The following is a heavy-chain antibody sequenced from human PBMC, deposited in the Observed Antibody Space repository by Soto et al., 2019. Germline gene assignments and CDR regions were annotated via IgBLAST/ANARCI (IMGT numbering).Heavy chain of an antibody. Sequence: ASVKVSCKASGYTFTSYGISWVRQAPGQGLERMGWISAYNGNTNYAQKLQGRVTMTTDTSTSTAYMELRSLRSDATAVYYCAGEQLAPERGRGWFDPWGQGTLVTVSS. D-gene: IGHD6-6*01. CDR3: AGEQLAPERGRGWFDP. V-gene: IGHV1-18*04. CDR2: ISAYNGNT. CDR1: GYTFTSYG. J-gene: IGHJ5*02.